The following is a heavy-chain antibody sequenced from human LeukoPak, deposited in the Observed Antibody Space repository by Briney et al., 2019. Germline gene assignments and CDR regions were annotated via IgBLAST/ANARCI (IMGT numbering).Heavy chain of an antibody. Sequence: PGGSLRLSCAASGFTISTYCMSWVRQAPGKGLEWVSSISGGTTYYADSVKGRFTISRDNSKNTVSLQMNSLRAEDTAVYYCAKSVYHSGNYWGQGTLVTVSS. CDR1: GFTISTYC. CDR2: ISGGTT. CDR3: AKSVYHSGNY. V-gene: IGHV3-23*01. D-gene: IGHD3-10*01. J-gene: IGHJ4*02.